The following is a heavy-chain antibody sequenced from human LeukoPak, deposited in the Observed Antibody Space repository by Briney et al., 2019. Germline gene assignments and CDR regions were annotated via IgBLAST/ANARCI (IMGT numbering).Heavy chain of an antibody. CDR1: GGSFSGYY. V-gene: IGHV4-34*01. D-gene: IGHD3-10*01. CDR3: ASNYGSGSYVLDY. Sequence: SETLSLTCAVYGGSFSGYYWSWIRQPPGKGLEWIGEINHSGSTNYNPSLKSRVTISVDTSKNQFSLKLSSVTAADTAVYCCASNYGSGSYVLDYWGQGTLVTVSS. J-gene: IGHJ4*02. CDR2: INHSGST.